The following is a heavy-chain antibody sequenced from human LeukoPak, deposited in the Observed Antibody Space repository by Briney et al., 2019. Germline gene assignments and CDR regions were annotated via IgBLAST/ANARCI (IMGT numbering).Heavy chain of an antibody. CDR1: GGTFSSYA. Sequence: SVKVSCKASGGTFSSYAISWVRQAPGQGLDWMGGIIPIFGTANYAQKFQGRVTITTDESTSTAYMELSSLRSEDTVVYYCARGLGELTYYFDYWGRGTLVTVSS. J-gene: IGHJ4*02. V-gene: IGHV1-69*05. CDR3: ARGLGELTYYFDY. CDR2: IIPIFGTA. D-gene: IGHD1-26*01.